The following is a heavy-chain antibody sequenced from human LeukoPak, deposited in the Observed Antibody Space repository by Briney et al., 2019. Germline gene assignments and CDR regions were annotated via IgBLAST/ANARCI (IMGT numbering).Heavy chain of an antibody. D-gene: IGHD1-26*01. CDR1: GFTFSSYA. Sequence: GGSLRLSCAASGFTFSSYAMSWVRQAPGKGLEWVAGISGSGGSTYYADSVKGRFTISRDNSKNTLYLQMNSLRAEDTAVYYCAKESKLIVGAGGFDYWGQGTLVTVSS. CDR2: ISGSGGST. J-gene: IGHJ4*02. V-gene: IGHV3-23*01. CDR3: AKESKLIVGAGGFDY.